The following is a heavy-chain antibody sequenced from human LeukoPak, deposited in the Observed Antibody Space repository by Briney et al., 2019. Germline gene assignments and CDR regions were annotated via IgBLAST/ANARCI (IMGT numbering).Heavy chain of an antibody. J-gene: IGHJ5*02. D-gene: IGHD5-18*01. V-gene: IGHV4-34*01. CDR3: ARVRGGYSYGDNWFDP. CDR1: GGSFSGYY. Sequence: SETLSLTCAVYGGSFSGYYWSWIRQPPGKGLEWIGEINHSGSTNYDPSLKSRVTISVDTSKNQFSLKLSSVTAAYTAVYYCARVRGGYSYGDNWFDPWGQGTLVTVSS. CDR2: INHSGST.